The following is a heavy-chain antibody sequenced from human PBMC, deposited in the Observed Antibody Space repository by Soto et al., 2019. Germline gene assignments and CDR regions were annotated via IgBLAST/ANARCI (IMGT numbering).Heavy chain of an antibody. J-gene: IGHJ4*02. Sequence: GGSLRLSSIASGGTFITHTMNWVRQAPGKGLEWVSRLTADSDDTSYADSIKGRFTISRDNSKNTLYLQMNSLRAEDTAIYYCAKGLDRASLDFWGQGALVTVSS. D-gene: IGHD1-1*01. CDR3: AKGLDRASLDF. V-gene: IGHV3-23*01. CDR2: LTADSDDT. CDR1: GGTFITHT.